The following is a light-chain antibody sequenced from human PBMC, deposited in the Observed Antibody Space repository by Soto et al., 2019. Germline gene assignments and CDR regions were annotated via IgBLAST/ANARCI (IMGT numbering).Light chain of an antibody. Sequence: QSALTQPASVSGSPGQSITISCTGTSSDVGGYNYVSWYQQHPGKAPNLMIYDVSNRPSGVSNRFSGSKSGNTASLTISGLQAEDEADYYFSSYTSSSTPYVFGTGTKLTVL. CDR3: SSYTSSSTPYV. CDR2: DVS. V-gene: IGLV2-14*01. CDR1: SSDVGGYNY. J-gene: IGLJ1*01.